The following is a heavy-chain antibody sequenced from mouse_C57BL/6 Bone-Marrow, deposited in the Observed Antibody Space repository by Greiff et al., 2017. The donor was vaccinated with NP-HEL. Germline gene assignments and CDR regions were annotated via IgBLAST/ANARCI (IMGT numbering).Heavy chain of an antibody. D-gene: IGHD4-1*01. CDR3: AQGDWDVWFAY. J-gene: IGHJ3*01. CDR2: IWRGGST. V-gene: IGHV2-5*01. CDR1: GFSLTSYG. Sequence: VQLVESGPGLVQPSQSLSITCTVSGFSLTSYGVHWVRQSPGKGLEWLGVIWRGGSTDYNAAFMSRLSLTKDNSKSQVFFKMNSLQADDTAIYYCAQGDWDVWFAYWGQGTLVTVSA.